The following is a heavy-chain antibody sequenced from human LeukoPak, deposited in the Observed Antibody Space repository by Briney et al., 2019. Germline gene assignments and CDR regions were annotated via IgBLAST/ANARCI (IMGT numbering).Heavy chain of an antibody. CDR3: ARGRHRGYDYM. D-gene: IGHD5-12*01. V-gene: IGHV3-7*01. Sequence: PGGSLRLSCAASGFTFSSYWMSWVRQAPGKGLEWVANIKQDGSEKYYVDSVKGRITISRDNAKNSLYLQMNSLRAEDTAVYYCARGRHRGYDYMGGQGTLVTVSS. CDR2: IKQDGSEK. CDR1: GFTFSSYW. J-gene: IGHJ4*02.